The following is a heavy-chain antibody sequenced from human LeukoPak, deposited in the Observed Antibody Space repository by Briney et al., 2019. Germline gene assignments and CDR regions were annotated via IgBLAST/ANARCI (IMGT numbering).Heavy chain of an antibody. D-gene: IGHD1-26*01. CDR1: GGSISSGTYY. CDR2: IYYSGST. CDR3: ARSGTVGAMPV. J-gene: IGHJ4*02. V-gene: IGHV4-39*07. Sequence: SETLSLTCTVSGGSISSGTYYWGWIRQPPGKGLEWIGSIYYSGSTNYNPSLKSRVTISVDTSKNQFSLKLSSVTAADTAVYYCARSGTVGAMPVWGQGTLVTVSS.